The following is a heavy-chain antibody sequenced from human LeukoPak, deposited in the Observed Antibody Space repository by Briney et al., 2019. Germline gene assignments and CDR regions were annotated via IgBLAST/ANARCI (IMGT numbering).Heavy chain of an antibody. CDR2: IYYTGGT. CDR1: GGSITTSSYY. Sequence: SETLSLTCSVSGGSITTSSYYWGWVRQPPEKGLEWIGSIYYTGGTYYSPSLKSRVSISVDTSKNQFSLKLRSVTAADTAVYYCARQGTAMVTGWYFDLWGRGTLVTVSS. CDR3: ARQGTAMVTGWYFDL. J-gene: IGHJ2*01. D-gene: IGHD5-18*01. V-gene: IGHV4-39*01.